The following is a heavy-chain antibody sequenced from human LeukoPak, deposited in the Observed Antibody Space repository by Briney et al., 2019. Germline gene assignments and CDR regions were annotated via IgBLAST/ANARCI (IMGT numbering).Heavy chain of an antibody. D-gene: IGHD1-26*01. CDR1: GFSFDDYA. J-gene: IGHJ4*02. CDR3: AKDISGTYLAALDY. CDR2: ISWNSDTI. Sequence: GGSLRLSCAASGFSFDDYAMHWVRQVPGKGLEWVSGISWNSDTIGYADSVKGRFTISRDNAKNSLYLQMNSLRAEDTALYYCAKDISGTYLAALDYWGQGTLVTVSS. V-gene: IGHV3-9*01.